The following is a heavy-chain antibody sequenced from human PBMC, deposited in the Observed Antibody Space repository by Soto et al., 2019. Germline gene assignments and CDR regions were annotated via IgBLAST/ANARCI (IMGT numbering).Heavy chain of an antibody. CDR1: GGSISSSSYY. Sequence: SETLSLTCTVSGGSISSSSYYWGWIRQPPGKGLEWIGSIYYSGSTYYNPSLKSRVTISVDTSKNQFSLKLSSVTAADTAVYYCERQGRWEWLRSRFEYWGQGTLVTVSS. CDR3: ERQGRWEWLRSRFEY. CDR2: IYYSGST. V-gene: IGHV4-39*01. D-gene: IGHD5-12*01. J-gene: IGHJ4*02.